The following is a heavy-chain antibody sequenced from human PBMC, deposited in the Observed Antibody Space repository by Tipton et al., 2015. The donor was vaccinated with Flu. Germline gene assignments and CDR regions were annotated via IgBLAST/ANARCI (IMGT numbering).Heavy chain of an antibody. Sequence: GSLRLSCTVSGGPLGTHYWTWFRQPAGERLEWIGRIFATGTAIYNPSLRSRVTMSVDTSKNQFSLNLTSVTAADTAVYYCARLPRHYGDYPLDYWGPGIMVTVSS. CDR2: IFATGTA. D-gene: IGHD4-17*01. V-gene: IGHV4-4*07. CDR1: GGPLGTHY. CDR3: ARLPRHYGDYPLDY. J-gene: IGHJ4*01.